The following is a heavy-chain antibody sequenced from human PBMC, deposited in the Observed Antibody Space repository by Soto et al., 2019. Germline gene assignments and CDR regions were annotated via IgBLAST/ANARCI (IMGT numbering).Heavy chain of an antibody. CDR1: GVSLSTGGVG. CDR3: ARMRAAKFDY. J-gene: IGHJ4*02. D-gene: IGHD2-15*01. V-gene: IGHV2-5*02. CDR2: IYWDDDQ. Sequence: QITLKESGPTLVKPTQTLTLTCNVSGVSLSTGGVGVGWIRQPPGKALEWLALIYWDDDQRSSPSLKSRLTNPXATSKNQVVLTMPTMAPEDTVPYYCARMRAAKFDYWGQGTLVTVSS.